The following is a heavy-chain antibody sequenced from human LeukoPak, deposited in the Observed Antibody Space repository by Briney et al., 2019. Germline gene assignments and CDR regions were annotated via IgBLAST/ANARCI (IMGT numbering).Heavy chain of an antibody. CDR1: GFTFSSYW. J-gene: IGHJ3*02. Sequence: GGSLRLSCAASGFTFSSYWMSWVHQAPGKGLEWVANIKQDGSEKYYVDSVKGRFTISRDNAKNALYLQMNSLRAEDTAVYYCARDLWGVTYDAFDIWGQGTMVTVSS. CDR3: ARDLWGVTYDAFDI. D-gene: IGHD3-16*01. CDR2: IKQDGSEK. V-gene: IGHV3-7*01.